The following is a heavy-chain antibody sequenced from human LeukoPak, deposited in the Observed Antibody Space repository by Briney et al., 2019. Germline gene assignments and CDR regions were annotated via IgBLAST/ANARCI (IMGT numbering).Heavy chain of an antibody. Sequence: GGSLRLSCTGSKFTFSNYGMQWVRQAPGKGLEWVAVVSAHGTTKYYADSVKGRFTISRDNSRNTMYLQMNSLGAEDTAVYYCAKEFDSGGYGANFDSWGQGTLVTVSS. V-gene: IGHV3-30*18. CDR2: VSAHGTTK. CDR3: AKEFDSGGYGANFDS. D-gene: IGHD3-10*01. CDR1: KFTFSNYG. J-gene: IGHJ5*01.